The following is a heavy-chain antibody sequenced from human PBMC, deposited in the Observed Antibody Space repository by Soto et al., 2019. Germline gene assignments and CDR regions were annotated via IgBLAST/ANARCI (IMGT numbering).Heavy chain of an antibody. Sequence: QVQLVESGGGVVQPGRSLRLSCAASGFTFSSYAMHWVRQAPGKGLEWVAVISYDGSNKYYADSVKGRFTISRDNSKNTLYLQMNSLRAEDTAVHYCARDAGGNSGSYYFDYWGQGTLVTVSS. CDR2: ISYDGSNK. V-gene: IGHV3-30-3*01. J-gene: IGHJ4*02. CDR1: GFTFSSYA. CDR3: ARDAGGNSGSYYFDY. D-gene: IGHD2-21*02.